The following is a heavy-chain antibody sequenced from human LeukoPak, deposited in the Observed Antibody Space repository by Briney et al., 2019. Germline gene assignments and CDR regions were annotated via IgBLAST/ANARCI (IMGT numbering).Heavy chain of an antibody. J-gene: IGHJ5*02. CDR3: ARDKGYCTNGVCLGSNWFDP. D-gene: IGHD2-8*01. Sequence: ASVKVSCKASGYTFTGYYMHWVRQAPGQGLEWMGWINPNSGGTNYAQKFQGRVAMTRDTSISTAYMELSRLRSDDTAVYYCARDKGYCTNGVCLGSNWFDPWGQGTLVTVSS. V-gene: IGHV1-2*02. CDR2: INPNSGGT. CDR1: GYTFTGYY.